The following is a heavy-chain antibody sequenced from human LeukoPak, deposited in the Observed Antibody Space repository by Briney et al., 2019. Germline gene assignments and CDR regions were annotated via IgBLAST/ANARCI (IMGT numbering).Heavy chain of an antibody. CDR3: AREGYDFWSGHINNWFDP. Sequence: PSETLSLTCTVPGGSISSYYWSWIRQPPGEGLEWIGYIYYSGSTNYNPSLKSRVTISVDTSKNQFSLKLSSVTAADTAVYYCAREGYDFWSGHINNWFDPWGQGTLVTVSS. CDR2: IYYSGST. J-gene: IGHJ5*02. V-gene: IGHV4-59*01. D-gene: IGHD3-3*01. CDR1: GGSISSYY.